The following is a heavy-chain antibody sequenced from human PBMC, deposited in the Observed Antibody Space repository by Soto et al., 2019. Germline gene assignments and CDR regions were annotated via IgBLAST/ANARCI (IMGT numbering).Heavy chain of an antibody. CDR1: GYTFTSYA. V-gene: IGHV1-3*01. Sequence: GASVKVSCKASGYTFTSYAMHWVCQAPGQRLEWMGWINAGNGNTKYSQKFQGRVTITRDTSASTAYMELSSLRSEDTAVYYCARGGDIVVVPAAPKFDYWGQGTLVTVSS. CDR2: INAGNGNT. D-gene: IGHD2-2*01. CDR3: ARGGDIVVVPAAPKFDY. J-gene: IGHJ4*02.